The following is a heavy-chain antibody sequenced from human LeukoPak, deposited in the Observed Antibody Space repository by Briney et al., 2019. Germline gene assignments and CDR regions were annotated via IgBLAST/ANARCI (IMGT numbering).Heavy chain of an antibody. Sequence: PGGSQRLSCAASGFTLSSYWMSWVRQAPGKGLEWVANINRDGSEKYYVDSVKGRFTISRDNAKNSLYLQMNSLRAEDTSVYYCARVGELRRQDYFDYWGQGTLVTVSS. D-gene: IGHD1-26*01. CDR2: INRDGSEK. V-gene: IGHV3-7*02. CDR1: GFTLSSYW. CDR3: ARVGELRRQDYFDY. J-gene: IGHJ4*02.